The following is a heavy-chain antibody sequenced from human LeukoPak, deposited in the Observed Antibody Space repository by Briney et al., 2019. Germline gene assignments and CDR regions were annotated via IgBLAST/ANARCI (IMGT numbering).Heavy chain of an antibody. V-gene: IGHV1-24*01. CDR1: GYTLTELS. D-gene: IGHD5-12*01. J-gene: IGHJ4*02. Sequence: GASVKVSCKVSGYTLTELSMHWVRQAPGKGLEWMGGFDPEDGETIYAQKFQGRVTVTEDTSTDTAYMELSSLRSEDAAVYYCATISGYDPRGPFGYWGQGTLVTVSS. CDR2: FDPEDGET. CDR3: ATISGYDPRGPFGY.